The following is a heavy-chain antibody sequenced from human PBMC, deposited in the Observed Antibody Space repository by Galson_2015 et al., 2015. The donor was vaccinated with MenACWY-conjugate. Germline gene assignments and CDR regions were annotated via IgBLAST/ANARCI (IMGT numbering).Heavy chain of an antibody. CDR1: GYSFTSYL. Sequence: QSGAEVKEPGESLRISCTGSGYSFTSYLISWVRQMPGKGLEWMGRIDPSDSYTNYSPSFQGHVTISADKSISTAYLQWSSLEASDTAMYYCARLDGVTASDYLDYWGQGTLVTVSS. CDR3: ARLDGVTASDYLDY. D-gene: IGHD2-21*02. V-gene: IGHV5-10-1*01. J-gene: IGHJ4*02. CDR2: IDPSDSYT.